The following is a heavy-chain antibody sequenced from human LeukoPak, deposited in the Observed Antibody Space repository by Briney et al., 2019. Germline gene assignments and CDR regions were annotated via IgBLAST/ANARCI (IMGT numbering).Heavy chain of an antibody. Sequence: PSETLSLTCTVSGGSISSYYWGWIRQPPGKGLEWIGYIYYSGGTNYNPSLKSRVAISVDTYKNQFSLKLSSVTAADTAVYYCARHRTAPRGFGNFDCWGQGTLVTVSS. J-gene: IGHJ4*02. CDR2: IYYSGGT. CDR3: ARHRTAPRGFGNFDC. V-gene: IGHV4-59*08. CDR1: GGSISSYY. D-gene: IGHD3-3*01.